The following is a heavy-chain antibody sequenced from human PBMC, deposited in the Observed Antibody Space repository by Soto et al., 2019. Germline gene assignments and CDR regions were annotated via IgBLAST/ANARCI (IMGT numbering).Heavy chain of an antibody. Sequence: SETLSLTCTVSGDSISSNTDYWAWIRQSPGKGLEWIGSIYYSGTTYYNSSLKSRVTMSVATSSNQFSLKLSSVTAADTAVYYCARLRQQLSWFDPWGQGTLVTVSS. V-gene: IGHV4-39*01. CDR2: IYYSGTT. J-gene: IGHJ5*02. CDR1: GDSISSNTDY. CDR3: ARLRQQLSWFDP. D-gene: IGHD6-13*01.